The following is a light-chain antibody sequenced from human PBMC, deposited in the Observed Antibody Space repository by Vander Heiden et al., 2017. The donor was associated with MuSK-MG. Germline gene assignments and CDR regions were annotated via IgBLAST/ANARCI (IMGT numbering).Light chain of an antibody. J-gene: IGLJ2*01. V-gene: IGLV2-14*01. Sequence: QSALPQPASVSGSPAQSITISCTGTSSDSGSYKYVSWYQQHPGKAPKLMIYDVSYRPSGVSNRFSGSKSGNTASLTISGLQAEDEGDYYCSSYTSSSTLVFGGGTKLTVL. CDR1: SSDSGSYKY. CDR2: DVS. CDR3: SSYTSSSTLV.